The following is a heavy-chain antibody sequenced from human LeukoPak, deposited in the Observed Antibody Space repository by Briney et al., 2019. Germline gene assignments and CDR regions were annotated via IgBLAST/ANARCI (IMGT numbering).Heavy chain of an antibody. CDR3: ARDRGSLRYYFDY. CDR2: TYYRSKWYN. CDR1: GDSVSTNSVA. V-gene: IGHV6-1*01. D-gene: IGHD1-26*01. J-gene: IGHJ4*02. Sequence: SQTLSLTCAISGDSVSTNSVAWNWIRQSPSRCLEWLGSTYYRSKWYNDYALSMKSRITINPDTSKNQFSLQLNSVTPEDTAVYYCARDRGSLRYYFDYWGQGTLVTVSS.